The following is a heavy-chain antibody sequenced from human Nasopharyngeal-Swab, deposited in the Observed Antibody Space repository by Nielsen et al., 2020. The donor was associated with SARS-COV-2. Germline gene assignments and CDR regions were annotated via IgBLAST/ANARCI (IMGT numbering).Heavy chain of an antibody. CDR1: GYTLTSYY. CDR3: ARVLPFRITGTSGMDV. Sequence: ASVKVSCKASGYTLTSYYLHWVRQAPGQGFEWMGLINPSDGSTSYAQKFEGRVTMTRVTSTSTVYMELNSLRSEDTAVYYCARVLPFRITGTSGMDVWGQGTTVTVSS. V-gene: IGHV1-46*01. D-gene: IGHD1-7*01. J-gene: IGHJ6*02. CDR2: INPSDGST.